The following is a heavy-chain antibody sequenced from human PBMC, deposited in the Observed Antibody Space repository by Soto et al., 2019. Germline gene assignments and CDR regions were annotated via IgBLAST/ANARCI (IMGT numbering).Heavy chain of an antibody. V-gene: IGHV3-30*02. Sequence: GGSLRLSCAASGFIFRSYGMHWVRQAPGKGLEWVAFIWYDGVNKYYAESVKGRFTISRDNSKNTMYLQMDSLRGEDTAVYYCVQEADWGLLGFANAAFWGQGTQVPVSP. CDR2: IWYDGVNK. CDR1: GFIFRSYG. D-gene: IGHD3-10*01. J-gene: IGHJ4*02. CDR3: VQEADWGLLGFANAAF.